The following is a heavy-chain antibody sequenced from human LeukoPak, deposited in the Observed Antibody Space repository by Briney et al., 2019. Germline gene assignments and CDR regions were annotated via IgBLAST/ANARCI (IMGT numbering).Heavy chain of an antibody. D-gene: IGHD3-16*01. V-gene: IGHV3-11*05. CDR2: LSSSSSYT. J-gene: IGHJ6*02. Sequence: GVSLRLSCAASGFSFSDYYMRWIRQAPGKGLEWVSYLSSSSSYTDYADSVKGRFTISRDNAKNSLYLQMNSLRAEDTAVYYCARERVTTFLSPVYYGMDVWGQGTTVTVSS. CDR3: ARERVTTFLSPVYYGMDV. CDR1: GFSFSDYY.